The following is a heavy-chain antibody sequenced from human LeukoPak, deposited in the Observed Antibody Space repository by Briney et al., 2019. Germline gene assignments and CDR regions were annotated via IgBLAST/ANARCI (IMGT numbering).Heavy chain of an antibody. CDR2: IYYSGST. J-gene: IGHJ4*02. V-gene: IGHV4-59*12. CDR1: GGSISSYY. CDR3: ARGNLNGFDY. D-gene: IGHD1-1*01. Sequence: PSETLSLTCTVSGGSISSYYWSWIRQPPGKGLEWIGYIYYSGSTNYNPSLKSRVTISVDTSKNQFSLKLSSVTAADTAVYYCARGNLNGFDYWGQGTLVTVSS.